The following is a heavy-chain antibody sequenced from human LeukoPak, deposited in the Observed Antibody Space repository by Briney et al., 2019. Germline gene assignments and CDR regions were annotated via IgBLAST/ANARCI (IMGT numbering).Heavy chain of an antibody. Sequence: GGSLRLSCAASGFTFSSYGMHWVRQDPGKGLEWVAVIWYGGSNKYYADSVKGRFTISRDNSKNTLYLQMNSLRPEDTAVYYCAKVAGYDFWSGYYPYYYYYMDVWGKGTTVTVSS. CDR1: GFTFSSYG. J-gene: IGHJ6*03. D-gene: IGHD3-3*01. CDR2: IWYGGSNK. V-gene: IGHV3-33*08. CDR3: AKVAGYDFWSGYYPYYYYYMDV.